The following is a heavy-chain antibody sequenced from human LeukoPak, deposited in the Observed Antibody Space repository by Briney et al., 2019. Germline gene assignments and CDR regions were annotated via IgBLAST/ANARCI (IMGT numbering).Heavy chain of an antibody. Sequence: GGSLRLSCAASGFTFSSYSMNWVRQAPGKGLEWVSSITSSSTYIYYADSVKGRFTISRDNAKNSLYLQMNSLRAEDTAVYYCARGSTASPFDYWGQGTLVTVSS. CDR2: ITSSSTYI. CDR3: ARGSTASPFDY. J-gene: IGHJ4*02. V-gene: IGHV3-21*01. D-gene: IGHD5/OR15-5a*01. CDR1: GFTFSSYS.